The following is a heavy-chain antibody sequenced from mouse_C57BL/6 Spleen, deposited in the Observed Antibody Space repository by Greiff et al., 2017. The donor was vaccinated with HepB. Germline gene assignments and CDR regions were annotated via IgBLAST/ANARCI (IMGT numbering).Heavy chain of an antibody. V-gene: IGHV3-6*01. CDR2: ISYDGSN. J-gene: IGHJ1*03. D-gene: IGHD1-1*01. CDR3: AREGTTVVATEGYFDV. CDR1: GYSITSGYY. Sequence: EVQLQQSGPGLVKPSQSLSLTCSVTGYSITSGYYWNWIRQFPGNKLEWMGYISYDGSNNYNPSLKNRISITRDTSKNQFFLKLNSVTTEDTATYYCAREGTTVVATEGYFDVWGTGTTVTVSS.